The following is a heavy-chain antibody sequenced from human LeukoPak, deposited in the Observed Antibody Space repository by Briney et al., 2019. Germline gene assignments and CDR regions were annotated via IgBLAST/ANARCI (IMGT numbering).Heavy chain of an antibody. CDR2: ISVSGDKI. CDR3: ATGTSGWYYFDS. D-gene: IGHD6-19*01. V-gene: IGHV3-23*01. J-gene: IGHJ4*02. Sequence: GGSLRLSCAASGFTFSSYAMTWVRQVPGKGLEWVSVISVSGDKIFYADSVKGRFTTSRDKSRNTLYLQMNSLRVEDTAVYYCATGTSGWYYFDSWGQGSLATVSS. CDR1: GFTFSSYA.